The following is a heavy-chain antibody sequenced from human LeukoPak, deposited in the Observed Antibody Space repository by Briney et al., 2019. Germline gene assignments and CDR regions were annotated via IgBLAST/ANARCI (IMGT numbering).Heavy chain of an antibody. V-gene: IGHV3-23*01. Sequence: PGGSLRLSCAASGFTFSSYAMSWVRQAPGKGLEWVSAISGSGGSTYYADSVKGRFTISRDNSKNTLYLQMNSLRAEDTAVYYCAKDNSGGRLFGGYFDYWGQGTLVTVSS. CDR1: GFTFSSYA. J-gene: IGHJ4*02. D-gene: IGHD1-26*01. CDR2: ISGSGGST. CDR3: AKDNSGGRLFGGYFDY.